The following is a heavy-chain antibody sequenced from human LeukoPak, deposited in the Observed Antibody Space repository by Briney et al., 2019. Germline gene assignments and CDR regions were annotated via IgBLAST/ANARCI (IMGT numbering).Heavy chain of an antibody. CDR2: ISGSGGRT. Sequence: PGGSLRLSCSASGFTFSGYAMSWVRQAPGKGLEWVSAISGSGGRTYYADSVKGRFNISRDNSKNTLYLQMNSLRAEDTAVYYCAKDEGGSGPFDYWGQGTLVTVSS. J-gene: IGHJ4*02. V-gene: IGHV3-23*01. D-gene: IGHD6-19*01. CDR3: AKDEGGSGPFDY. CDR1: GFTFSGYA.